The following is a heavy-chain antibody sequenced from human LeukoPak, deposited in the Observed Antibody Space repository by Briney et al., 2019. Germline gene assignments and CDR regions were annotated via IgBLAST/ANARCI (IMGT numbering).Heavy chain of an antibody. Sequence: PGGSLRLSCVASGSTFSTYAMNWVRQAPGKGLEWVAVIWYDGINKYYADSVKGRFTISRDNSKNTLYLQMNSLRAEDTAVYYCARGDSDYDSSGYLRYWGQGTLVTVSS. CDR3: ARGDSDYDSSGYLRY. CDR2: IWYDGINK. D-gene: IGHD3-22*01. J-gene: IGHJ4*02. CDR1: GSTFSTYA. V-gene: IGHV3-33*08.